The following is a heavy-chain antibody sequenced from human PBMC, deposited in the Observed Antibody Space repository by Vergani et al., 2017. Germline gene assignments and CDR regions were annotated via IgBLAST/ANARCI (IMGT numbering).Heavy chain of an antibody. Sequence: QLQLQESGPGLVKPSETLSLTCTVSGGSISSSSYYWGWIRQAPGKGLEWVSYISSSGSTIYYADSVKGRFTISRDNAKNSLYLQMNSLRAEDTAVYYCARDLAAAGDDYWGQGTLVTVSS. CDR1: GGSISSSSYY. V-gene: IGHV3-11*01. CDR2: ISSSGSTI. J-gene: IGHJ4*02. CDR3: ARDLAAAGDDY. D-gene: IGHD6-13*01.